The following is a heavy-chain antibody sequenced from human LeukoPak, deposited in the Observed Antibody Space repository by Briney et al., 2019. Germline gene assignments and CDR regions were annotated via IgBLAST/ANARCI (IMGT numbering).Heavy chain of an antibody. V-gene: IGHV3-9*01. CDR2: ISWSTDIR. J-gene: IGHJ3*02. Sequence: GGSLRLSCPASGFTFDDDAMPWVRHTPGKGLEWVSGISWSTDIRGYADSVKGRFPISRDNAKNSLDLQMNSLRAEDTALYYCAKASSGWYRPSDAFDIWGQGTMVTVSS. D-gene: IGHD6-19*01. CDR3: AKASSGWYRPSDAFDI. CDR1: GFTFDDDA.